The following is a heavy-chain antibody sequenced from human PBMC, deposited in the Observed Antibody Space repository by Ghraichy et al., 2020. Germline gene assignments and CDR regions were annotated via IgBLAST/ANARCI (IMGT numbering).Heavy chain of an antibody. CDR1: GFTFSSYS. D-gene: IGHD1-26*01. Sequence: GGSLRLSCPASGFTFSSYSMNWVRQAPGKGLEWVSYISSSSSTIYYTDSVKGRFTISRDNAKNSLYLQMNSLRDEDTAVYYCARDPPYYSGTKIGSGHFDYWGQGTLVTVSS. V-gene: IGHV3-48*02. CDR2: ISSSSSTI. CDR3: ARDPPYYSGTKIGSGHFDY. J-gene: IGHJ4*02.